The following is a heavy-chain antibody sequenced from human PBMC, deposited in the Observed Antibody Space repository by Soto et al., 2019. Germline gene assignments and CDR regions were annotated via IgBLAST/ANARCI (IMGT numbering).Heavy chain of an antibody. D-gene: IGHD4-17*01. V-gene: IGHV4-59*01. CDR3: ASAPYGDYSFDY. CDR2: IYYSGST. J-gene: IGHJ4*02. CDR1: GGSISSYY. Sequence: SETLSLTCTVSGGSISSYYWSWIRQPPGKGLEWIGYIYYSGSTNYNPSLKSRVTISVDTSKNQFSLKLSSVTAADTAVYYCASAPYGDYSFDYWGQGTLVPVSS.